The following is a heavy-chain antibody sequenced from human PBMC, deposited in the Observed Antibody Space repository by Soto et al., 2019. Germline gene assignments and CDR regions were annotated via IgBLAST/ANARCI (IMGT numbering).Heavy chain of an antibody. CDR1: GFTFSNFW. D-gene: IGHD5-18*01. CDR3: ATLNSFGSDY. J-gene: IGHJ4*02. Sequence: EVQLVESGGGLVQPGGSLRLSCAASGFTFSNFWMHWVRQAPGKGLVWVSRIYSDGSGTTYADSVKGRFTISRDNAKGTLYLQMNSLRAEDTAVYYCATLNSFGSDYWGRGTLVTVSS. CDR2: IYSDGSGT. V-gene: IGHV3-74*01.